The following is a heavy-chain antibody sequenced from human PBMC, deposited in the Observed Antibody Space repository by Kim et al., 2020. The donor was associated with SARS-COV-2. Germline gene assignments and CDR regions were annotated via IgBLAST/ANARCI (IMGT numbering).Heavy chain of an antibody. D-gene: IGHD3-3*01. J-gene: IGHJ3*02. Sequence: ASVKVSCKASGYTFTSHYIHWVRQAPGQGLEWVGIVDPSGGATPSAQKFQGRVTMTSDTPTTTVYMELTSLRSEDTAVYFCATASSIARHYNAFDIWGQG. V-gene: IGHV1-46*01. CDR1: GYTFTSHY. CDR3: ATASSIARHYNAFDI. CDR2: VDPSGGAT.